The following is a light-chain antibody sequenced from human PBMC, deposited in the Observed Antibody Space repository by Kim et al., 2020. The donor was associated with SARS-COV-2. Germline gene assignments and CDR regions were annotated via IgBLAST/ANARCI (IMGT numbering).Light chain of an antibody. CDR3: QQSYSTPRFT. V-gene: IGKV1-39*01. CDR2: AAS. J-gene: IGKJ3*01. CDR1: QSISSY. Sequence: SVGDRVTITCRASQSISSYLNWYQQKPGKAPKLLIYAASSLQSGVPSRFSGSGSGTDFTLTISSLQPEDFATYYCQQSYSTPRFTFGPGTKVDIK.